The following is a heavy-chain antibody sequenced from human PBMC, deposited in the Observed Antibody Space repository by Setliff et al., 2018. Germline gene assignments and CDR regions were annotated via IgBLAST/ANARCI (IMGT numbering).Heavy chain of an antibody. CDR2: ISYDGFKI. J-gene: IGHJ4*02. CDR1: GFTLRNSG. V-gene: IGHV3-30*03. Sequence: PGGSLRLSCAASGFTLRNSGMHWVRQAPGRGLEWVTFISYDGFKIYYAESVKGRFTISRDISTNTLFLEIDSLRSEDTAMYYCVASPSNKNGHFEYWGQGTLVTVSS. CDR3: VASPSNKNGHFEY.